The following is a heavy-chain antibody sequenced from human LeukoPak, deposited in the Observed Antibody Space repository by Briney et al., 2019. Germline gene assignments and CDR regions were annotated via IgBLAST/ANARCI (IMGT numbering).Heavy chain of an antibody. Sequence: SETLSLTCAVYGGSFSGYYWSWIRQPPGKGLEWIGEINHSGSTNYNPSLKSRVTISVDTSKNQFSLKLGSVTAADTAVYYCARALGIVVVPANFDYWGQGTLVTVSS. CDR1: GGSFSGYY. J-gene: IGHJ4*02. V-gene: IGHV4-34*01. D-gene: IGHD2-2*01. CDR3: ARALGIVVVPANFDY. CDR2: INHSGST.